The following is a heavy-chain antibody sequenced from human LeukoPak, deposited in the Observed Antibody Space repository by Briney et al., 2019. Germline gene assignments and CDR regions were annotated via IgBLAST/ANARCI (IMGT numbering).Heavy chain of an antibody. CDR1: GYTFTGYY. D-gene: IGHD1-26*01. V-gene: IGHV1-2*02. J-gene: IGHJ2*01. CDR3: ARDGAGVGFWYFDL. CDR2: INPNSGGT. Sequence: ASVKVSCKASGYTFTGYYMHWVRQAPGQGLEWMGWINPNSGGTNYAQRFQGRVTMTRDTSISTAYMELSKLRSDDTAVYYCARDGAGVGFWYFDLWGRGTLVTVSS.